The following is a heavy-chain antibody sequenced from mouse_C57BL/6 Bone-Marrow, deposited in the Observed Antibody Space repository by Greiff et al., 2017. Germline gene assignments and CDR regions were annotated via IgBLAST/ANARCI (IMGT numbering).Heavy chain of an antibody. Sequence: EVQLQQSGPELVKPGASVKLPCKASGYTFTDYNMDWVKQSHGKSLEWIGDINPNNGGTIYNQKFKGKATLTVDKSSSTAYLELRSLTSEDAAVYYCSTGDNWYYFDYWGQGTALTVSS. CDR2: INPNNGGT. J-gene: IGHJ2*01. V-gene: IGHV1-18*01. CDR3: STGDNWYYFDY. CDR1: GYTFTDYN. D-gene: IGHD4-1*01.